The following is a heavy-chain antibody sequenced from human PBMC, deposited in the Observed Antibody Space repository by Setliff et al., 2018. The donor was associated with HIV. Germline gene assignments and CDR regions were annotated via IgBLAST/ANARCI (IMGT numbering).Heavy chain of an antibody. D-gene: IGHD3-10*01. CDR2: IYYTGST. CDR3: ARAPTDYFGDKKCTWQEAFDI. Sequence: SETLSLTCTVSSGSISTYYWTWIRQPPGKGLEYIGYIYYTGSTDYNPSLNGRVTIPIDMSKSQFSLKLNSVTAADTAVYYCARAPTDYFGDKKCTWQEAFDIWGLGTMVTVSS. J-gene: IGHJ3*02. CDR1: SGSISTYY. V-gene: IGHV4-59*01.